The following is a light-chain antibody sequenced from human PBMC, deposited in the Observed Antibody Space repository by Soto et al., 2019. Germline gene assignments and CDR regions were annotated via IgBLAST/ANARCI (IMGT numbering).Light chain of an antibody. Sequence: EIVMTQSPATLSVSPGERATLSCRASQSVGSNLAWYQQKPGQAPRLLIYGASTRATAGPARFSGSGSGTEFTLTISSLQSEDFAVYYCQQYNNWPLTFGGGTKVEIK. CDR1: QSVGSN. CDR2: GAS. J-gene: IGKJ4*01. V-gene: IGKV3-15*01. CDR3: QQYNNWPLT.